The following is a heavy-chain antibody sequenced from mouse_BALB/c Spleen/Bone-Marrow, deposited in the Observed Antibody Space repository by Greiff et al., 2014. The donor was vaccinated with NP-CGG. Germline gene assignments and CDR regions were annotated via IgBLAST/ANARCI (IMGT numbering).Heavy chain of an antibody. J-gene: IGHJ3*01. CDR3: ARGGYVYLFAY. CDR1: GYTFNSYW. CDR2: ILPGSGST. V-gene: IGHV1-9*01. D-gene: IGHD2-2*01. Sequence: VQLQQSGAELMKPGASVKISCKATGYTFNSYWIEWVKQRPGHGLEWIGEILPGSGSTNYNEKFKGKATFTTDTSSNTAYMQLSSLTSEDSAVYYCARGGYVYLFAYWGQGTLVTVSA.